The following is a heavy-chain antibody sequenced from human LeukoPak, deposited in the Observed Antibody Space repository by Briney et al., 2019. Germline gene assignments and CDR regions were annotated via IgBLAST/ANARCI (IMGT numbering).Heavy chain of an antibody. Sequence: PGGSLRLSCAASGFTFSSYEMNWVRQAPGKGLEWVSYISSSGSTIYYTDSVKGRFTISRDNAENSLYLQMNSLRAEDTAVYYCARLPGYSSGWYDYWGQGTLVTVSS. CDR2: ISSSGSTI. D-gene: IGHD6-19*01. CDR1: GFTFSSYE. CDR3: ARLPGYSSGWYDY. J-gene: IGHJ4*02. V-gene: IGHV3-48*03.